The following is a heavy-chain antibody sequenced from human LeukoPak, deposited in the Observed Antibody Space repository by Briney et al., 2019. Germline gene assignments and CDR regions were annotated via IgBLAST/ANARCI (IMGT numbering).Heavy chain of an antibody. CDR2: ISGGAGGA. V-gene: IGHV3-23*01. CDR1: GFTFSSYA. J-gene: IGHJ4*02. D-gene: IGHD3-10*01. Sequence: PGGSLRLSCPASGFTFSSYAMNWVRQARGKGLAWVSRISGGAGGAAYADSVKGRFTMSRDNSKNTLYLQMNSLRAEDTAVYYCAKDGGYGSGSYYPDYWGQGTLVTVSS. CDR3: AKDGGYGSGSYYPDY.